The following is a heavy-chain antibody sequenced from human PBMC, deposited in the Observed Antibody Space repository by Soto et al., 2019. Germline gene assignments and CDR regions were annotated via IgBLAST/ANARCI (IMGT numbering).Heavy chain of an antibody. CDR3: ARDRGSYGMDV. V-gene: IGHV4-31*03. CDR2: VSPIGTP. Sequence: QVQLQESGPGLVRPSQTLSLTCTVYGDSVSGGDYWSWVRQRPRKGLEWIGYVSPIGTPYYSPSLNSRVSISIDTSKNQLSLEVRSVTAADTAVYYCARDRGSYGMDVWGQGTTVTVSS. J-gene: IGHJ6*02. CDR1: GDSVSGGDY.